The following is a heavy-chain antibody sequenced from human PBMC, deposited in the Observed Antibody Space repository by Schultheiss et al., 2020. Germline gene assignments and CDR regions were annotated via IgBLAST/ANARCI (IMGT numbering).Heavy chain of an antibody. CDR3: ARGEEAPYYYYGMDV. V-gene: IGHV3-30*03. CDR2: ISYDGSNK. J-gene: IGHJ6*02. CDR1: GFTFSNAW. Sequence: GGSLRLSCAASGFTFSNAWMSWVRQAPGKGLEWVAVISYDGSNKYYADSVKGRFTISRDNSKNTLYLQMNSLRAEDTAVYYCARGEEAPYYYYGMDVWGQGTTVNVYS.